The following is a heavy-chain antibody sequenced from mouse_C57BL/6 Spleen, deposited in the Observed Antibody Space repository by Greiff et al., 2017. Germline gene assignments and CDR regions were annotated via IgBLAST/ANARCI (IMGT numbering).Heavy chain of an antibody. J-gene: IGHJ2*01. D-gene: IGHD3-2*02. V-gene: IGHV1-69*01. CDR3: ARSGSSGPYYFDY. CDR1: GYTFTSYW. Sequence: QVQLQQPGAELVMPGASVKLSCKASGYTFTSYWMHWVKQRPGQGLEWIGEIDPSDSYTNYNQKFKGKSTLTVDKSSSTAYMQRSSLTSEDSAVYYCARSGSSGPYYFDYWGQGTTLTVSS. CDR2: IDPSDSYT.